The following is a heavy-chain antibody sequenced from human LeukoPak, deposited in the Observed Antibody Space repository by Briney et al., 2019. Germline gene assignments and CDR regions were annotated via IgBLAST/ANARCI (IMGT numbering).Heavy chain of an antibody. CDR2: IYSGGST. D-gene: IGHD1-26*01. V-gene: IGHV3-66*01. CDR3: AREGVGAPRLEY. J-gene: IGHJ4*02. CDR1: GFTVSSNY. Sequence: GSLRLSCAASGFTVSSNYMSWVRQAPGKGLEWVSVIYSGGSTYYADSVKGRFTISRDNSKNTLYLQMNSLRAEDAAVYYCAREGVGAPRLEYWGQGTLVTVSS.